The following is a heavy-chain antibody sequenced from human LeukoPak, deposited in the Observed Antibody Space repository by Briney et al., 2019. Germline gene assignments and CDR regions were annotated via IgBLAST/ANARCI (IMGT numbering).Heavy chain of an antibody. J-gene: IGHJ4*02. CDR3: AKRKPLEWLDSH. Sequence: GGSLRLPCAASGIYDMSWVRQAPGKGLEWVSAISGSGGSTYYADSVKGRFTISRDNSKNTLYLQMNSLRAEDTAVYYCAKRKPLEWLDSHWGQGTLVTVSS. CDR2: ISGSGGST. V-gene: IGHV3-23*01. CDR1: GIYD. D-gene: IGHD3-3*01.